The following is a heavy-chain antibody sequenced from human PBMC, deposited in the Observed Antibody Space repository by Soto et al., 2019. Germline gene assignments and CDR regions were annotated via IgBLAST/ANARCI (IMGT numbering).Heavy chain of an antibody. CDR1: GFTFSSYA. V-gene: IGHV3-23*01. J-gene: IGHJ4*02. Sequence: GGSLSLSCEASGFTFSSYAMSWVRPAPGKGLEWVSAISGSGGSTYYADSVKGRFTISRDNSKNTLYLQMNSLRAEDTAVYYCAKDRRDYYDSSGYPLFDYWGQGTLVTVSS. CDR3: AKDRRDYYDSSGYPLFDY. CDR2: ISGSGGST. D-gene: IGHD3-22*01.